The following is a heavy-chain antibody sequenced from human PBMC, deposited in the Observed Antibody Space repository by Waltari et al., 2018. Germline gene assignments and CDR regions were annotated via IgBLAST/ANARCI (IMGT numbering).Heavy chain of an antibody. CDR2: FYNGNT. D-gene: IGHD5-18*01. V-gene: IGHV4-39*01. CDR1: GGSINSDAYY. Sequence: QLQLQESGPGLVKPSETLSLTYTVSGGSINSDAYYWGWIRQPPGKGLEWIGSFYNGNTYYNPSLKSRVTISVDTSKNQVPLKLRSVTAADTAVYYCARHASKRLLWGQGTLVTVSA. CDR3: ARHASKRLL. J-gene: IGHJ4*02.